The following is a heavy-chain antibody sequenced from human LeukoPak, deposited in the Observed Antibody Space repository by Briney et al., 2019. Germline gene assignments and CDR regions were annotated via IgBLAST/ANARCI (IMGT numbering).Heavy chain of an antibody. D-gene: IGHD2-15*01. Sequence: GGSLRLSCAASGFTFSSYEMNWVRQAPGKGLEGVSYIIGSGSSLYYADSVKGRFTISRDNAKNSLYLQMNSLRAEDTAVYYCARGAYCSGGSCYSGWFDPWGQGTLVTVSS. CDR1: GFTFSSYE. J-gene: IGHJ5*02. V-gene: IGHV3-48*03. CDR3: ARGAYCSGGSCYSGWFDP. CDR2: IIGSGSSL.